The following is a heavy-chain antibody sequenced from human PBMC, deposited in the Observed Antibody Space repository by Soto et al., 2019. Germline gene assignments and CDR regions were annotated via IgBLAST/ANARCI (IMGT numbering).Heavy chain of an antibody. D-gene: IGHD3-22*01. CDR2: IIPIFGTA. J-gene: IGHJ4*02. CDR1: GGTFSSYA. CDR3: ARMRYDSSGYYQPPYYFDY. Sequence: QVQLVQSGAEVKKPGSSVKVSCKASGGTFSSYAISWVRQAPGQGLEWMGGIIPIFGTANYAQKVQGRVTSTADKSTSTAYMKLSSLRSEDTAVYYCARMRYDSSGYYQPPYYFDYWGQGTLVTVSS. V-gene: IGHV1-69*06.